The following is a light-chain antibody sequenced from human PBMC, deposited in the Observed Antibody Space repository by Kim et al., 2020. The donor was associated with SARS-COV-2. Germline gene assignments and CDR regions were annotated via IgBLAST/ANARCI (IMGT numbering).Light chain of an antibody. V-gene: IGKV1-5*03. CDR2: KAS. J-gene: IGKJ2*01. CDR1: QSISSW. CDR3: QQYNSYPYT. Sequence: DIQMTQSSSTLSASVGDRVTITCRASQSISSWLAWYQQKPGKAPNLLIYKASSLESGVPSRFSGSGSGTEFTLTISSLQRDDFATYYCQQYNSYPYTLGQGTKLEI.